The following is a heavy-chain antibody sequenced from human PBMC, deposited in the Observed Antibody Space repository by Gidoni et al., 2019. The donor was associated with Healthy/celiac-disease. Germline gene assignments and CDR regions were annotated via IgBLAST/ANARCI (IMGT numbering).Heavy chain of an antibody. CDR3: ARDIRYSSSWSHFDF. CDR2: VYYRGTT. Sequence: QLQLPGSGPRSVKPSVTLALSGTVSGDSASNPDYYWGWVRQPPGKGLEWIGTVYYRGTTYYNPSLKSRVTILVHTSLNQFSLRLSSVTAADTAIYYCARDIRYSSSWSHFDFWGQGTLATVSP. D-gene: IGHD6-13*01. V-gene: IGHV4-39*07. J-gene: IGHJ4*02. CDR1: GDSASNPDYY.